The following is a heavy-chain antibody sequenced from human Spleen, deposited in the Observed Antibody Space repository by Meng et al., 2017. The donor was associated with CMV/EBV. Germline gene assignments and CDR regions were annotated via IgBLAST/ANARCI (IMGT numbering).Heavy chain of an antibody. CDR2: IYYSGST. CDR1: MSRSNDY. Sequence: MSRSNDYWGWIRQPPGKGLEWIGSIYYSGSTYYNPSLKSRLTISVDTSKNQFSLKVSSVTAADTAVYYCVTSSGNRYDFWSGYYTDYWGQGTLVTVSS. V-gene: IGHV4-39*01. J-gene: IGHJ4*02. CDR3: VTSSGNRYDFWSGYYTDY. D-gene: IGHD3-3*01.